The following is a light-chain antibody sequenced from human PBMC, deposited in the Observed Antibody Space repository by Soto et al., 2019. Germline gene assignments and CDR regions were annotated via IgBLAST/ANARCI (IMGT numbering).Light chain of an antibody. CDR2: DAS. Sequence: DIRMTQSPSTLSPSIGDRVTITCRASQSIGSWLAWYQQRPGKAPSLLIYDASSLESGVPSRFSGSRSGTEFTLTINSLQPDDFATYFCQQYKTSLYSFGQGTKVDIK. J-gene: IGKJ2*01. CDR1: QSIGSW. V-gene: IGKV1-5*01. CDR3: QQYKTSLYS.